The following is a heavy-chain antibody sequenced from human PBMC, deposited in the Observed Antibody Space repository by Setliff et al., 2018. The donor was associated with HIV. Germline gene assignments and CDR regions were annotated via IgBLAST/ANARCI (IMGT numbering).Heavy chain of an antibody. CDR3: ARIPNHSSGFDY. J-gene: IGHJ4*02. CDR1: GHTFTNVD. D-gene: IGHD3-22*01. Sequence: SVKVSCKASGHTFTNVDIQWLRRATGQGLEWMGGIVPILNTGNYAPKFQGRVTITADESTTTAYMELSSLRSEDTAVYYCARIPNHSSGFDYWGQGTPVTVSS. CDR2: IVPILNTG. V-gene: IGHV1-69*13.